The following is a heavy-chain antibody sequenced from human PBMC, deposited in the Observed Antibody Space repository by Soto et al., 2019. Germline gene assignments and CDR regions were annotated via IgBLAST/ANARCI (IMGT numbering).Heavy chain of an antibody. CDR2: INHSGRT. CDR1: GGSFSGYY. Sequence: QVQLQQWGAGLLKPSETLSLTCAVYGGSFSGYYWSWIRQPPGQGLEWIGEINHSGRTNYNPSLKGRVTISVDTAKNQFSLKLSSVAAADTAVYYCARGYYDSSGYSESWGQGTLVTVSS. J-gene: IGHJ5*02. CDR3: ARGYYDSSGYSES. V-gene: IGHV4-34*01. D-gene: IGHD3-22*01.